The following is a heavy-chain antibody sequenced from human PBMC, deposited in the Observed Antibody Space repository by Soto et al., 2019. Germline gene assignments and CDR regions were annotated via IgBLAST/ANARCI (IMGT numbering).Heavy chain of an antibody. J-gene: IGHJ3*02. CDR2: IYWDGDR. Sequence: QITLKESGPTLVKPTQTLTLTCTISGFSLITSGVGVGWIRQPPGKALEWLALIYWDGDRRYSPSLKSRLTITKDTPRNQVVLTMTNMDPVDTATDFCAHRQTTKVREANAFDIWGQGTLVTVSS. CDR3: AHRQTTKVREANAFDI. V-gene: IGHV2-5*02. CDR1: GFSLITSGVG. D-gene: IGHD3-10*01.